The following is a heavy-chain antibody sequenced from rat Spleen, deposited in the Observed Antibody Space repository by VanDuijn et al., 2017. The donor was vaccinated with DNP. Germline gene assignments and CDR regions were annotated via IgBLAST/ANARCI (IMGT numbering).Heavy chain of an antibody. CDR3: ARHVLPLRVWDY. D-gene: IGHD1-4*01. J-gene: IGHJ2*01. Sequence: EVQLVQSGGGLVQPGKSLKISCAASGFTFSDYYMAWVRQAPTKGLEWVAYISYDGGTTYHGDSVKGRFTISRDIAKSTLYLQMNSLRSEDMATYYCARHVLPLRVWDYWGQGVMVTVSS. V-gene: IGHV5-22*01. CDR2: ISYDGGTT. CDR1: GFTFSDYY.